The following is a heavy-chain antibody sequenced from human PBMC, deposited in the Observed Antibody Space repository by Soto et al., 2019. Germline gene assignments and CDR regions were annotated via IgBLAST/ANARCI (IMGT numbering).Heavy chain of an antibody. CDR2: ISGSGGNT. CDR1: GFIFSKYA. Sequence: TGGSLRLSCTGSGFIFSKYAMSWVRQAPGKGLQWVSAISGSGGNTYYADSVKGRFTVSRDNSKNTLYLQMNSLRAEDTAVYYCSFIRFSEYHTDYWGQGTLVTVSS. V-gene: IGHV3-23*01. D-gene: IGHD4-17*01. J-gene: IGHJ4*02. CDR3: SFIRFSEYHTDY.